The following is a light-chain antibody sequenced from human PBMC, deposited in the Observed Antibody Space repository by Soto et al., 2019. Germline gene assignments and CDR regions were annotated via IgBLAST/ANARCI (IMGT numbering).Light chain of an antibody. CDR3: QQYSNWPQT. CDR1: RSVSTN. V-gene: IGKV3-15*01. CDR2: GAS. Sequence: EIVMTQSPATLSVSPGERATLSCRASRSVSTNLAWYQQKRGQAPRLLIYGASTRATGIPARFNGSGSGTEFTLTISSLQSEDFAVYYCQQYSNWPQTFGQGTKVEIK. J-gene: IGKJ1*01.